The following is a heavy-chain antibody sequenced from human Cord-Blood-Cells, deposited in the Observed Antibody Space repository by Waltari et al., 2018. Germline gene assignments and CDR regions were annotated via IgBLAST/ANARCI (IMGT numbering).Heavy chain of an antibody. CDR3: ARSRNFDY. V-gene: IGHV4-39*01. CDR1: GGAISSSSYY. J-gene: IGHJ4*02. Sequence: QLQLQESGPGLVKPSETLSLNCTVSGGAISSSSYYWGWIRQPPGKGLEWIGSIYYSGSTYYNPSLKSRVTISVDTSKNQFSLKLSSVTAADTAVYYCARSRNFDYWGQGTLVTVSS. D-gene: IGHD6-6*01. CDR2: IYYSGST.